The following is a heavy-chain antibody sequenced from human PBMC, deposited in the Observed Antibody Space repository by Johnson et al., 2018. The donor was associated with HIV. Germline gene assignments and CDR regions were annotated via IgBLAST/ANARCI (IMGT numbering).Heavy chain of an antibody. D-gene: IGHD1-26*01. CDR3: ARDLPLSGSDEGSDAFDI. V-gene: IGHV3-11*04. CDR1: GFTFSDYY. Sequence: QVQLVESGGGWVKPGGSLRVSCAASGFTFSDYYMSWIRRAPGKGLEYVSAISSNGGSTYYANSVKGRFTISRDNAKNSLFLQMNSLRAEDTAVYYCARDLPLSGSDEGSDAFDIWGQGTMVTVSS. J-gene: IGHJ3*02. CDR2: ISSNGGST.